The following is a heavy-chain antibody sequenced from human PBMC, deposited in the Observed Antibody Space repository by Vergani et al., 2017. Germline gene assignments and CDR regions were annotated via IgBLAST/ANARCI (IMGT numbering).Heavy chain of an antibody. Sequence: QVQLVQSGAEMKKPGSSVKVSCKSSGGTFSSYTFIWVRLAPGQSLDWLGSIVPILDRKEYAQKFQGRVAITADTSTSTVYMELSSLRSEDTAVYYCARDLGRSRVNSHYGMGVWGQGTTVTVSS. CDR2: IVPILDRK. CDR1: GGTFSSYT. CDR3: ARDLGRSRVNSHYGMGV. V-gene: IGHV1-69*08. D-gene: IGHD4-23*01. J-gene: IGHJ6*02.